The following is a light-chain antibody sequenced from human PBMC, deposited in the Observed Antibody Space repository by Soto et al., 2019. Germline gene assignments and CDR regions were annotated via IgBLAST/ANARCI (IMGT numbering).Light chain of an antibody. J-gene: IGKJ1*01. CDR1: QDIRDD. Sequence: IQLPQSPSSLSASVGDRVTITCRASQDIRDDLGWYQQKPGKAPKRLIYAASSLQSGVPSRFSGSGSGTEFTLTISCLQPEDFATYYCQQYIACWRFAQGTKADIK. CDR3: QQYIACWR. V-gene: IGKV1-17*01. CDR2: AAS.